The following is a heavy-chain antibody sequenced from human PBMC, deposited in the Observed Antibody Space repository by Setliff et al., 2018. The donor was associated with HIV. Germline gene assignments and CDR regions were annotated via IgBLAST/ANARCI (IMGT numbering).Heavy chain of an antibody. CDR2: IAT. CDR3: GRHRPFTAFDV. V-gene: IGHV4-39*01. Sequence: PSETLSLTCTVSGASIGSSGDCWGWIRQPPGKGLEWVGSIATHFKSSLESRVTISLDASKNQISVKFSSVTASDTAIYYCGRHRPFTAFDVWGQGTMVTVSS. J-gene: IGHJ3*01. CDR1: GASIGSSGDC.